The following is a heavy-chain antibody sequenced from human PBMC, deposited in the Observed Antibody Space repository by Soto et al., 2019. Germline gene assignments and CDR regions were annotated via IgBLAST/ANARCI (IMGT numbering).Heavy chain of an antibody. J-gene: IGHJ5*02. D-gene: IGHD6-13*01. CDR2: ISSSSSYI. Sequence: EVQLVESGGGLVKPGGSLRLSCAASGFTFSSYSMNWVRQAPGKGLEWVSSISSSSSYIYYADSVKGRFTISRDNAKNSLYLQMNSLRAEDTAVYYGARDPYSSSWSGRGWFDPWGQGTLVTVSS. CDR1: GFTFSSYS. CDR3: ARDPYSSSWSGRGWFDP. V-gene: IGHV3-21*01.